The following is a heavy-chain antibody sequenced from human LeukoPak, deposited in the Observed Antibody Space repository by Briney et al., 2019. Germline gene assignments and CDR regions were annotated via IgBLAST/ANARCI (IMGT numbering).Heavy chain of an antibody. CDR2: IYYTGST. CDR1: GGSISGGDYY. V-gene: IGHV4-30-4*02. D-gene: IGHD6-13*01. Sequence: SETLSLTCTVSGGSISGGDYYWTWIRQPPGKGLEWIGYIYYTGSTYYNPSLKSRVTISVDTSKNQFSLKLSSVTAADTAVYYCARSGGIAAAGPYYYYYYGMDVWGQGTTVTVSS. J-gene: IGHJ6*02. CDR3: ARSGGIAAAGPYYYYYYGMDV.